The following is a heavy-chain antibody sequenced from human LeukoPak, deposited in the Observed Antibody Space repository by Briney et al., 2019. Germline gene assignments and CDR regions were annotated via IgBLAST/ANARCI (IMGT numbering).Heavy chain of an antibody. CDR3: ARDSGRRYYMDV. CDR2: IYYSGST. J-gene: IGHJ6*03. Sequence: SETLSLTCTGSGGSLSSYYWSWLRQPPGKGVEGIGYIYYSGSTYYNPSLKSRVTISLDTSKNQVSLKLSSVTAADTAVYYCARDSGRRYYMDVWGKGTTVTVSS. CDR1: GGSLSSYY. D-gene: IGHD5-12*01. V-gene: IGHV4-59*01.